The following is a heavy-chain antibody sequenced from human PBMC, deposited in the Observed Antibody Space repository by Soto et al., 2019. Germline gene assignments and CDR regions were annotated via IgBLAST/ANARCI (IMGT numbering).Heavy chain of an antibody. D-gene: IGHD6-19*01. CDR3: SSRSSGWYFDY. CDR1: GFTFSSYA. CDR2: ISGSGGST. Sequence: GGSLRLSCAASGFTFSSYAMNWVRQAPGKGLEWVSVISGSGGSTYYADSVKGRFTISRDNSKNTLYLQMNSLRAEDTAVYYCSSRSSGWYFDYWGQGTLVTVSS. J-gene: IGHJ4*02. V-gene: IGHV3-23*01.